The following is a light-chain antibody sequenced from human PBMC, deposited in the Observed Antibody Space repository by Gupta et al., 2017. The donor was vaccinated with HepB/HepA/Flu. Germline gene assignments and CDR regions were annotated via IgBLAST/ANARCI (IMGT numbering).Light chain of an antibody. Sequence: DIQMTQSPSSLSASVGDRVTITCRASQTIISSLNWYKQKPGKAPNLLIYDASSLQSGVPSRFSGNGSGTDFSLTISSLQPEDFATYYCQQSYHIPLTFGGGTTVEIK. CDR1: QTIISS. CDR3: QQSYHIPLT. J-gene: IGKJ4*01. CDR2: DAS. V-gene: IGKV1-39*01.